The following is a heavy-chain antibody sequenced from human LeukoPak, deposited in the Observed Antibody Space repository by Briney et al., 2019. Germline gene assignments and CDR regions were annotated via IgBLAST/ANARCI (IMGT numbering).Heavy chain of an antibody. D-gene: IGHD3-3*01. CDR3: ATVTIGGGVFGVNAFDI. J-gene: IGHJ3*02. CDR2: INPSGDST. Sequence: ASVKVSCKTSGYTFTSYYMHWVRQAPGQGLAWMGIINPSGDSTSYAQKFQGRVTMTRDTSTTTVYMNLRSLRSEDTAVYYCATVTIGGGVFGVNAFDIWGQGTMVTVSS. CDR1: GYTFTSYY. V-gene: IGHV1-46*01.